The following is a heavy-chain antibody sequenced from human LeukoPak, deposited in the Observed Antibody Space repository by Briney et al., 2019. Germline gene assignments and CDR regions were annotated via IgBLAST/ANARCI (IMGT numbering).Heavy chain of an antibody. Sequence: NPSETLSLTCAVYGGSFSGYYWSWIRQPPGKGLEWIGEINHSGSTNYNPSLKSRVTISVDTSKNQFSLKLSSVTAADTAVYYCARVYYYGSGSPYYFDYWGQGTLVTVSS. D-gene: IGHD3-10*01. CDR2: INHSGST. CDR3: ARVYYYGSGSPYYFDY. V-gene: IGHV4-34*01. CDR1: GGSFSGYY. J-gene: IGHJ4*02.